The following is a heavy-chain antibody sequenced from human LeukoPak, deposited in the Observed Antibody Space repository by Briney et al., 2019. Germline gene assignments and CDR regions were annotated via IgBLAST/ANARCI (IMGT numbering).Heavy chain of an antibody. CDR3: ARASGPFDY. J-gene: IGHJ4*02. Sequence: PGRSLRLSCAASGFTFSIYGMHWVRQAPGKGLEWVAVIWNDGSNKYYADSVKGRFPISRDNSKNTLYLQMNSLRAEDTAVYSCARASGPFDYWGQGTLVTVSS. D-gene: IGHD3-10*01. V-gene: IGHV3-33*01. CDR1: GFTFSIYG. CDR2: IWNDGSNK.